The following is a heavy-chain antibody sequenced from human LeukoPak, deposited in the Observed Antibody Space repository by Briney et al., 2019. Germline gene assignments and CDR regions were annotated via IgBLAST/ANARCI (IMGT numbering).Heavy chain of an antibody. CDR2: IYYTGNT. D-gene: IGHD3-3*01. J-gene: IGHJ5*02. CDR1: GGSISYYY. CDR3: ARVPKSKLLRFLEWSLDNWFDP. Sequence: SETLSLTCTVSGGSISYYYWNWIRQPPGKGLEWIGYIYYTGNTNYNPSLKSRVTISVDKSKNQFSLKLSSVTAADTAVYYCARVPKSKLLRFLEWSLDNWFDPWGQGTLVTVSS. V-gene: IGHV4-59*12.